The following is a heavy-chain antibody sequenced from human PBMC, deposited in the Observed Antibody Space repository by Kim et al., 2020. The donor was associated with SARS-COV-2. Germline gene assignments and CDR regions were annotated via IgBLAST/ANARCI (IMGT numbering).Heavy chain of an antibody. D-gene: IGHD1-1*01. CDR2: IRSNGSNK. CDR1: GFTFSSYA. J-gene: IGHJ4*02. CDR3: ARGPAVAWTSFDY. V-gene: IGHV3-30*04. Sequence: GGSLRLSCAASGFTFSSYAMHWVRQAPGKGLEWVAAIRSNGSNKYYADSVKGRFTISRDNSKTTLYLQMNSLRAEDTAVYYCARGPAVAWTSFDYWGQGTLVTVSS.